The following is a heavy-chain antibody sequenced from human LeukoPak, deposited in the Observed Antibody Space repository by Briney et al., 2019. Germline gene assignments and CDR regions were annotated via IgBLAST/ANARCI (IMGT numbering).Heavy chain of an antibody. CDR3: AKGAVTATTFSDY. J-gene: IGHJ4*02. CDR2: ISGSGGTA. D-gene: IGHD4-17*01. V-gene: IGHV3-23*01. CDR1: GFTFSSYA. Sequence: GGSLRLSSEASGFTFSSYAISWVRQAPGKGLEWVSAISGSGGTANYADSVKGRFTISTDNSKNTLYMEMNSLRSEDTAVYYCAKGAVTATTFSDYSGEGSLVTVYS.